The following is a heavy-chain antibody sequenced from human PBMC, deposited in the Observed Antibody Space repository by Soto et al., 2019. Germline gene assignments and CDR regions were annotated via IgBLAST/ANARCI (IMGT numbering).Heavy chain of an antibody. Sequence: SETLSLTCTVSGGSISSSSYYWGWIRQPPGKGLEWIGSIYYSGSTYYNPSLKSRVTISVDTSKNQFSLKLSSVTAADTAVYYCARDEYCTNGVCYSGDAFDIWGQGTMVT. V-gene: IGHV4-39*02. J-gene: IGHJ3*02. CDR2: IYYSGST. D-gene: IGHD2-8*01. CDR3: ARDEYCTNGVCYSGDAFDI. CDR1: GGSISSSSYY.